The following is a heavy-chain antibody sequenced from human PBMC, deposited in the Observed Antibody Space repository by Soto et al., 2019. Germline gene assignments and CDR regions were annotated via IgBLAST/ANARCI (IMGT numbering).Heavy chain of an antibody. D-gene: IGHD6-19*01. J-gene: IGHJ3*02. CDR3: ARTTISSGWLDDAFDI. CDR2: IYPGDSDT. Sequence: GESLKISCKGSGYSFTSYWIGWVRQMPGKGLEWMGVIYPGDSDTRYSPSFQGQVTISADKSISTAYLQWSSLKASDTAMYYCARTTISSGWLDDAFDIWGQGTMVTVSS. V-gene: IGHV5-51*01. CDR1: GYSFTSYW.